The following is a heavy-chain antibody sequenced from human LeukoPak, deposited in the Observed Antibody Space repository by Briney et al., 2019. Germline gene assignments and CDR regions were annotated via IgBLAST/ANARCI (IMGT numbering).Heavy chain of an antibody. D-gene: IGHD5-24*01. V-gene: IGHV4-59*06. Sequence: PSETLSLTCAVSGDSISGYYWSWVRQPPGKGLEWIGYIYYSGSTYYNPSLKSRVTISVDTSKNQFSLKLSSVTAADTAVYYCARGGDGYNNGAFDIWGQGTMVTVSS. CDR2: IYYSGST. CDR1: GDSISGYY. J-gene: IGHJ3*02. CDR3: ARGGDGYNNGAFDI.